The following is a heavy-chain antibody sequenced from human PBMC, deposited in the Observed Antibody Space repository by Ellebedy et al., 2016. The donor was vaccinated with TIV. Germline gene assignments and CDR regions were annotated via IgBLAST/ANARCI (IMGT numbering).Heavy chain of an antibody. CDR3: ARGGGSTWYVDFDY. CDR1: GYTFTGYY. J-gene: IGHJ4*02. Sequence: ASVKVSCKASGYTFTGYYMHWVRQAPGQGLEWMGWINPNSGGTKYAQKFQGRVTMTRDTSISTAYMELSRLRYDDTAVYYCARGGGSTWYVDFDYWGQGTLVTVSS. D-gene: IGHD6-13*01. V-gene: IGHV1-2*02. CDR2: INPNSGGT.